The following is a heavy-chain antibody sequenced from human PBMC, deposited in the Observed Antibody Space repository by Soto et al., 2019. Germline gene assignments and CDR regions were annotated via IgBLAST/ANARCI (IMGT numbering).Heavy chain of an antibody. CDR1: GYTFSSYS. CDR2: ISSSSSTI. J-gene: IGHJ3*02. Sequence: EVQLVESGGGLVQPGGCLRLSCAASGYTFSSYSMNWVRQAPGKGLEWVSYISSSSSTIYYADSVKGRFTISRDNAKNSLHLQMNSLRAEDTAVYYCARDRLYCSGGSCYYDAFDIWGQGTMVTVSS. CDR3: ARDRLYCSGGSCYYDAFDI. D-gene: IGHD2-15*01. V-gene: IGHV3-48*01.